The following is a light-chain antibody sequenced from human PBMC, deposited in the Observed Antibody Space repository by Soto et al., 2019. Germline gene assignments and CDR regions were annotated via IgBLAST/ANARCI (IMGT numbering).Light chain of an antibody. CDR3: HKYNNWPPWT. CDR2: AAS. Sequence: DIQMTQSPSSLSASVGDRVTITCRASQSISSYLNWYQQKPGKAPKLLIYAASSLQSGVPSRFSGSGSGTDFTLTISTLKHEDFAVYYCHKYNNWPPWTFGQGTKV. CDR1: QSISSY. J-gene: IGKJ1*01. V-gene: IGKV1-39*01.